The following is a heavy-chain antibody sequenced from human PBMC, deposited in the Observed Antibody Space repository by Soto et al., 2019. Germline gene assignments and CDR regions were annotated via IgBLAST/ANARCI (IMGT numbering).Heavy chain of an antibody. Sequence: SETLSLTCTVSGGSISSGGYYWSWIRQHPGKGLEWIGYIYYSGSTYYNPSLKSRVTISVDTSKDQFSLKLSSVTAADTAVYYCAARKYCGGDCSAGLGYWGQGTLVTVSS. D-gene: IGHD2-21*02. V-gene: IGHV4-31*03. CDR2: IYYSGST. J-gene: IGHJ4*02. CDR3: AARKYCGGDCSAGLGY. CDR1: GGSISSGGYY.